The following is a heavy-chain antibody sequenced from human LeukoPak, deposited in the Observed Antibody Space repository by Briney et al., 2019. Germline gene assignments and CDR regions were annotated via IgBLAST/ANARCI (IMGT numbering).Heavy chain of an antibody. CDR2: INHSGST. J-gene: IGHJ4*02. D-gene: IGHD6-13*01. CDR3: ARGGKVAAAGFDY. V-gene: IGHV4-34*01. CDR1: GGSFSGYY. Sequence: PSETLSLTCAVYGGSFSGYYWSWIRQPPGKGLEWIGEINHSGSTNYNPSLKSRVTISVDTSKNQFSLKLSSVTAADTAVYYCARGGKVAAAGFDYWGQGTLVTVSS.